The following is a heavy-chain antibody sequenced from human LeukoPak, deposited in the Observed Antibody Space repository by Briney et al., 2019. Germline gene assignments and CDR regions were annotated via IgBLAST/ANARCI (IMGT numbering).Heavy chain of an antibody. J-gene: IGHJ4*02. V-gene: IGHV4-59*01. CDR3: ASGGYSYGYGYYFDY. CDR2: IYYSGGT. Sequence: PSETLSLTCTVSGGSISSYYWSWIRQPPGKGLEWIGYIYYSGGTNYNPSLKSRVTISVDTSKNQFSLKLSSVTAADTAVYYCASGGYSYGYGYYFDYWGQGTLVTVSS. D-gene: IGHD5-18*01. CDR1: GGSISSYY.